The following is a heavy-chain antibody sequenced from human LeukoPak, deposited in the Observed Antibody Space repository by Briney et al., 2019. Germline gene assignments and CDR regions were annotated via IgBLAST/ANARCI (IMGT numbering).Heavy chain of an antibody. CDR2: IYYSGST. V-gene: IGHV4-31*03. CDR1: GGSISSGGYY. D-gene: IGHD4-23*01. Sequence: SETLSLTCNVSGGSISSGGYYWSWIRQHPGKGLEWIGYIYYSGSTYYNPSLKSRVTISVDTSKNQFSLKLSSVTAADTAVYYCARDGGYGGNSYHYYYGMDVWGQGTTVTVSS. J-gene: IGHJ6*02. CDR3: ARDGGYGGNSYHYYYGMDV.